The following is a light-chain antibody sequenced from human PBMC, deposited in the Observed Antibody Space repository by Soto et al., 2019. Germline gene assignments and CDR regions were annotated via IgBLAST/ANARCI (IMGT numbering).Light chain of an antibody. Sequence: EIVMTQSPATLSVSPGERATLSCRASQSVSSNLAWYQQKPGQAPRLLIYGASTRATGIPVRFSGSGSGTAFTLTISSLQSEDFAVYYCQQYNNWPQTFGQGTKLEIK. CDR2: GAS. V-gene: IGKV3-15*01. CDR1: QSVSSN. J-gene: IGKJ2*01. CDR3: QQYNNWPQT.